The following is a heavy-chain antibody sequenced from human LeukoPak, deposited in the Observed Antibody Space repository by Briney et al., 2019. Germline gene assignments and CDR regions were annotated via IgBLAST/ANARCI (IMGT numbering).Heavy chain of an antibody. CDR2: ISAYNGNT. D-gene: IGHD3-9*01. CDR3: ARVDDIYYYGMDV. V-gene: IGHV1-18*01. Sequence: ASVNVSCKASGYTFTSYGIGWVRQAPGQGLEWMGWISAYNGNTNYAQKLQGRVTMTTDTSTSTAYMELRSLRSDDTAVYYCARVDDIYYYGMDVWGQGTTVTVSS. CDR1: GYTFTSYG. J-gene: IGHJ6*02.